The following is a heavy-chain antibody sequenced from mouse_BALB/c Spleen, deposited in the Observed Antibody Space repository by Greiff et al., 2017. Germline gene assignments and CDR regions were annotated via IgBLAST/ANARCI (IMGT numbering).Heavy chain of an antibody. CDR3: ARTGGSSHYFDY. CDR1: GYTFSSYW. CDR2: ILPGSGST. Sequence: VQLQQSGAELMKPGASVKISCKATGYTFSSYWIEWVKQRPGHGLEWNGEILPGSGSTNYNEKFKGKATFTADTSSNTAYMQLSSLTSEDSAVYYCARTGGSSHYFDYWGQGTTLTVSS. V-gene: IGHV1-9*01. D-gene: IGHD1-1*01. J-gene: IGHJ2*01.